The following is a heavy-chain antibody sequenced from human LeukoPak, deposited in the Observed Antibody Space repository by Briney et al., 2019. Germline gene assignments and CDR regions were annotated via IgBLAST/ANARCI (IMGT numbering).Heavy chain of an antibody. Sequence: GASVRVSCKAPGYTFTSYYMHWVRQAPGQGLEWMGIINPSGGSTSYAQKFQGRVTMTRDTSTSTVYMELSSLRSEDTAVYYCARSTITGTTTDPNWFDPWGQGTLVTVSS. J-gene: IGHJ5*02. D-gene: IGHD1-20*01. V-gene: IGHV1-46*01. CDR3: ARSTITGTTTDPNWFDP. CDR1: GYTFTSYY. CDR2: INPSGGST.